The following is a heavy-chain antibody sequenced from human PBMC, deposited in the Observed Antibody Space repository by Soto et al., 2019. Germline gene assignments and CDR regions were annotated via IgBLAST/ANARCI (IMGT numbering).Heavy chain of an antibody. CDR2: ISAYNGNT. CDR3: ARDRYCISTSCYGGRVWFDP. Sequence: QVQLVKSGAEVKKPGASVKVSCKASGYTFTSYGISWVRQAPGQGLEWMGWISAYNGNTNYAQKLQGRVTMTTDTSTSTAYMELRSLRSDDTAVYYCARDRYCISTSCYGGRVWFDPWGQGTLVTVSS. J-gene: IGHJ5*02. D-gene: IGHD2-2*01. V-gene: IGHV1-18*01. CDR1: GYTFTSYG.